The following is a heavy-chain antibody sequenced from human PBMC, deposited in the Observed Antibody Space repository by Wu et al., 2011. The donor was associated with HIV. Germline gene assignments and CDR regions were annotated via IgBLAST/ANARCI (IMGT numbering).Heavy chain of an antibody. CDR2: IYPGDSDT. D-gene: IGHD3-10*01. CDR1: GYSFTSYW. Sequence: VQLVQSGAEVKKPGESLKISCKGSGYSFTSYWIAWVRQMPGKGLEWMGVIYPGDSDTRYSPSFQGQVTISADKSINTAYLQWSSLKASDTAMYYCARADYYGSESYFDPXDFWGQGPWSPSP. CDR3: ARADYYGSESYFDPXDF. V-gene: IGHV5-51*01. J-gene: IGHJ4*02.